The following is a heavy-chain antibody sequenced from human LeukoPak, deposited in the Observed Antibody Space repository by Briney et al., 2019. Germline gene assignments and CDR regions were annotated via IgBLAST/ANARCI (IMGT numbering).Heavy chain of an antibody. V-gene: IGHV4-34*01. CDR1: GGSFSGYY. CDR2: INHSGST. D-gene: IGHD4-11*01. CDR3: ARAMTTVTTHYYYYYYMDV. J-gene: IGHJ6*03. Sequence: MASETLSLTCAVYGGSFSGYYWSWIRQPPGKGLEWIGEINHSGSTNYNPSLKSRVTISVDTSKNQFSLKLSSVTAADTAVYYCARAMTTVTTHYYYYYYMDVWGKGTTVTVSS.